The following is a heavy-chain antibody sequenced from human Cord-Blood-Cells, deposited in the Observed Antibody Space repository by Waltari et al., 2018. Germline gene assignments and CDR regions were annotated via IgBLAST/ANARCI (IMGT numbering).Heavy chain of an antibody. CDR1: GFTFTCYD. CDR3: AQRLQFDY. J-gene: IGHJ4*02. Sequence: VQLVESGGGLVQPGGSLSLPGADSGFTFTCYDMSWVRQAPGKGVEWVSAISGSGGSTYYADSVKGRFTISRDKSKNTLYLQMNSLRAEDTAVYYCAQRLQFDYWGQRTLVTVSS. V-gene: IGHV3-23*04. D-gene: IGHD4-4*01. CDR2: ISGSGGST.